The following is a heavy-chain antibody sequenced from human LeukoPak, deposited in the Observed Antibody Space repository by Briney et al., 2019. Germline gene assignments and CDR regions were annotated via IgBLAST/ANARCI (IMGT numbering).Heavy chain of an antibody. J-gene: IGHJ4*02. Sequence: GGSLRLSCAASGFMFSGYWMSWVRQAPGKGLEWVANINQDGSEKYYVDSVKGRFTISRDNAKNSLFFEMNSLRVEDTSVYYCARDFRNSGWGSDYWGQGTLVTVS. CDR3: ARDFRNSGWGSDY. CDR1: GFMFSGYW. CDR2: INQDGSEK. V-gene: IGHV3-7*04. D-gene: IGHD6-19*01.